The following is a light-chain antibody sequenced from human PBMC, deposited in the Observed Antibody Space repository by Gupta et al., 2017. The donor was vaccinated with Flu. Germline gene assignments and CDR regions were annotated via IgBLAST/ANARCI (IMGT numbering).Light chain of an antibody. J-gene: IGLJ3*02. CDR1: SSDVGGYNY. Sequence: QSALTQPASVSGSPGQSITISCTGTSSDVGGYNYVSWYQQYTGKAPKLMIYEVSNRPSGVSNRFSGSKSANTASLTISVLQAEDEANCYCSSFTSSDTWVFGGGTKLTVL. CDR2: EVS. V-gene: IGLV2-14*01. CDR3: SSFTSSDTWV.